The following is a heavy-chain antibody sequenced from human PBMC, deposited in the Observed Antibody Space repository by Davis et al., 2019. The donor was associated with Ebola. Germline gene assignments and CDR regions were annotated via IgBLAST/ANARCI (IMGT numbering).Heavy chain of an antibody. D-gene: IGHD2/OR15-2a*01. J-gene: IGHJ3*01. CDR1: GFVFRNYV. V-gene: IGHV3-23*01. CDR3: AKDNRNIWSEV. CDR2: LGTSADT. Sequence: GESLKIPCAASGFVFRNYVMSWVRHAPGKGLEWVSTLGTSADTYYADSVKGRFTISRDNSKNTLYLQMNGLRVEDTAIYYCAKDNRNIWSEVWGQGTMVTVSS.